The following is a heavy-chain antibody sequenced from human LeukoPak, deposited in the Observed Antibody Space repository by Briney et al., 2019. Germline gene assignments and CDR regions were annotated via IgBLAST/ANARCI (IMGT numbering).Heavy chain of an antibody. Sequence: QAGGSLRLSCGASGFIFDAHDMHWVRQAPGKGLEWVAFIRYDGSNKYYADSVKGRFTISRDNSKNTLYLQMNSLRSEDTAVYYCAKPHVYFYDSSGHTPLRNWGQGTLVTVSS. V-gene: IGHV3-30*02. D-gene: IGHD3-22*01. CDR1: GFIFDAHD. J-gene: IGHJ4*02. CDR3: AKPHVYFYDSSGHTPLRN. CDR2: IRYDGSNK.